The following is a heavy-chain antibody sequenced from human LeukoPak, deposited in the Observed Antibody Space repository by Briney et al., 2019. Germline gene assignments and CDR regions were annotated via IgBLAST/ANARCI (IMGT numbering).Heavy chain of an antibody. Sequence: GGSLRLSCAASGFTFSDYYMSWIRQAPGKGLEWVSAISGSGGSTYYADSVKGRFTISRDNSKNTLYLQMNSLRAEDTAVYYCATTRHYDFWSGYSISGYYFDYWGQGTLVTVSS. CDR2: ISGSGGST. D-gene: IGHD3-3*01. CDR3: ATTRHYDFWSGYSISGYYFDY. V-gene: IGHV3-23*01. J-gene: IGHJ4*02. CDR1: GFTFSDYY.